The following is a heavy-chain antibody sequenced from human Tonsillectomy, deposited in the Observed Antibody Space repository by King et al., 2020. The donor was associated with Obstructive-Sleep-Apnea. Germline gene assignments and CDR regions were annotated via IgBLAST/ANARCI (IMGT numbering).Heavy chain of an antibody. CDR3: ARDSPKFGWRVWFGESKDLNWFDP. J-gene: IGHJ5*02. V-gene: IGHV1-18*04. Sequence: QLVQSGAEVKKPGASVKVSCKASGYTFTSYGISWVRQAPGQGLEWMGWISAYNGNTNYAQKLQGRVTMTTDTSTSTAYMELRSLRSDDTAVYYCARDSPKFGWRVWFGESKDLNWFDPWGQGTLVTVSS. CDR1: GYTFTSYG. CDR2: ISAYNGNT. D-gene: IGHD3-10*01.